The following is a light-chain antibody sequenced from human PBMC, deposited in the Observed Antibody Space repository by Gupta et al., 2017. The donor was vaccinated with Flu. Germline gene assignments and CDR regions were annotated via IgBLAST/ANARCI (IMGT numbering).Light chain of an antibody. Sequence: ERASLSCRASQSVSHFLALYQQRPGQAPRLLIYDASTRATGIPARFSGSGSGTDFTLTISSLESEDFAVYYCQQRSNRPPYTFGQGTKLQIK. V-gene: IGKV3-11*01. J-gene: IGKJ2*01. CDR3: QQRSNRPPYT. CDR1: QSVSHF. CDR2: DAS.